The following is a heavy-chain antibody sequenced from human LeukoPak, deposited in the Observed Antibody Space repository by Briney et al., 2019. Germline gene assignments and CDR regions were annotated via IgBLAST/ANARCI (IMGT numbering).Heavy chain of an antibody. CDR1: GGFISSVYW. CDR3: ARGQPSALHY. D-gene: IGHD2-2*01. V-gene: IGHV4-4*02. J-gene: IGHJ4*02. CDR2: IYHTGST. Sequence: SGNLSLTCAVSGGFISSVYWWSWVRQPPGKGLEWIGEIYHTGSTNYNPSLKSRVTISVDTSKNHFSLKLSSVTAADTAVYYCARGQPSALHYWGQGTLVTVSS.